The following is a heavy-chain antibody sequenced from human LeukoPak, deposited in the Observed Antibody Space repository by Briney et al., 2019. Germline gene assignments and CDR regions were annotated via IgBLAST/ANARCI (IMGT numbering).Heavy chain of an antibody. D-gene: IGHD3-22*01. Sequence: SGPTLVKPTQTLTLTCTFSGSSLSTSGVGVGWIRQPPGKALEWLALIYWNDDKRYSPSLKSRLTITKDTSKNQVVLTMTNMDPVDTATYYCAHRRRYYDSSGYSPSFDYWGQGTLVTVSS. CDR2: IYWNDDK. CDR1: GSSLSTSGVG. CDR3: AHRRRYYDSSGYSPSFDY. V-gene: IGHV2-5*01. J-gene: IGHJ4*02.